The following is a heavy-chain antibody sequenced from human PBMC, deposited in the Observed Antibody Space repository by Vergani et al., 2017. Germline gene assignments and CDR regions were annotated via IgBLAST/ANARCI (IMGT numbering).Heavy chain of an antibody. CDR2: IYPGDSDT. J-gene: IGHJ4*02. Sequence: EVQLEQSGAAVKKPGESLEISCKGSGYSFTSYWIGWVRQMPGKGLEWMGIIYPGDSDTRYSPSFQGQVTISADKSISTAYLQWSSLKASDTAMYYCARRGVGYYGSGREWDYWGQGTLVTVSS. V-gene: IGHV5-51*03. D-gene: IGHD3-10*01. CDR3: ARRGVGYYGSGREWDY. CDR1: GYSFTSYW.